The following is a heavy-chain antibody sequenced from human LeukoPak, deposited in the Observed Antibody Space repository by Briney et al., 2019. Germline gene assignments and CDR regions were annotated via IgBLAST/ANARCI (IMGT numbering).Heavy chain of an antibody. CDR3: AREVGAYDY. D-gene: IGHD1-26*01. CDR1: RFTVSSNY. CDR2: IYSGGST. J-gene: IGHJ4*02. V-gene: IGHV3-66*01. Sequence: GGSLRLSCAASRFTVSSNYMTWVRQAAGKGLEWVSVIYSGGSTYYADSVKGRFTISRDNSKNTLYLQMNSLRVEDMAVYYCAREVGAYDYWGQGTLVTVSS.